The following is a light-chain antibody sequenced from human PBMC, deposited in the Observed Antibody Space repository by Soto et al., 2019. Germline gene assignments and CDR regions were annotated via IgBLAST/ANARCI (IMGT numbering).Light chain of an antibody. CDR2: EVS. CDR3: SSYTSSSSYV. J-gene: IGLJ1*01. Sequence: QSALTQPASVSGSPGQSITIYCTGTSSDVGGYNYVSWYQQHPGKAPKLMIYEVSNRPSGVSNRFSGSKSRNTASLTISGLQAEDEADYYCSSYTSSSSYVFGTGTKLTVL. CDR1: SSDVGGYNY. V-gene: IGLV2-14*01.